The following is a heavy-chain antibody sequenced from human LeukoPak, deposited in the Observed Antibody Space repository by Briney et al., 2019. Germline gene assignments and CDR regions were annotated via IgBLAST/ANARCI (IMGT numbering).Heavy chain of an antibody. CDR2: FDPEGGET. D-gene: IGHD3-22*01. V-gene: IGHV1-24*01. CDR1: GYTLTELS. J-gene: IGHJ4*02. Sequence: GASVKVSCKVSGYTLTELSMHWVRQAPGKGLEWMGGFDPEGGETIYAQKFQGRVTMTEDTSTDTAYMELSSLRSDDTAVYYCASSGSGYYVWSFDYWGQGTLVTVSS. CDR3: ASSGSGYYVWSFDY.